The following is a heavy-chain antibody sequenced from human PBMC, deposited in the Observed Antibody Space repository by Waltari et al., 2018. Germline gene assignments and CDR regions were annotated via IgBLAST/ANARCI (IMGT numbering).Heavy chain of an antibody. CDR1: GYTFTSYY. CDR3: ARDRDQSKRRYCSSTSCHSYYYGMDV. V-gene: IGHV1-46*01. J-gene: IGHJ6*02. CDR2: INPSGGST. Sequence: QVQLVQSGAEVKKPGASVKVSCTASGYTFTSYYMHWVRQAPGQGLEWMGIINPSGGSTSYAQKFQGRVTMTRDTSTSTVYMKLSSLRSEDTAVYYCARDRDQSKRRYCSSTSCHSYYYGMDVWGQGTTVTVSS. D-gene: IGHD2-2*02.